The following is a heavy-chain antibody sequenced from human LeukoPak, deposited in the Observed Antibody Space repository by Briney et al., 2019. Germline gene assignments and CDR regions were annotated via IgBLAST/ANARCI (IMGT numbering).Heavy chain of an antibody. CDR3: AKDRGGYYGSGSPDY. CDR2: ISSSSSTI. V-gene: IGHV3-48*04. Sequence: GGSLRLSCAASGFTFSSYSMNWVRQAPGKGLEWVSYISSSSSTIYYADSVKGRFTISRDNAKNSLYLQMNSLRAEDTALYYCAKDRGGYYGSGSPDYWGQGTLVTVSS. J-gene: IGHJ4*02. D-gene: IGHD3-10*01. CDR1: GFTFSSYS.